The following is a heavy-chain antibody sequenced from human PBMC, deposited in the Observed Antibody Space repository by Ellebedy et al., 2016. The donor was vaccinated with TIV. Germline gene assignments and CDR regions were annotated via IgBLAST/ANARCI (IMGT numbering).Heavy chain of an antibody. CDR1: GFTFDYFA. Sequence: SLKISCAASGFTFDYFAMHWVRQAPGKGLEWVSVIRWNSGSIGYADSVKGRFTISRDNAKNSLYLQMNSLRAEDTALYYCARAPYKQLVLVYFDYWGQGTLVTVSS. CDR2: IRWNSGSI. V-gene: IGHV3-9*01. J-gene: IGHJ4*02. D-gene: IGHD6-13*01. CDR3: ARAPYKQLVLVYFDY.